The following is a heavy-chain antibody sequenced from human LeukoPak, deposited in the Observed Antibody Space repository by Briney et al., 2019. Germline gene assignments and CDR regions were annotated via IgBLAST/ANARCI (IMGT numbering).Heavy chain of an antibody. CDR1: GGTFSIYA. Sequence: SVTVSCTASGGTFSIYAISWVRQAPGQGLEWMGGIIPIFGTANYAQKFQGRVTITTDESTSTAYMELSSLRSEDTAVYYCARGLWFGDPIGHYYYMDVWGKGTTVTVSS. J-gene: IGHJ6*03. CDR2: IIPIFGTA. V-gene: IGHV1-69*05. D-gene: IGHD3-10*01. CDR3: ARGLWFGDPIGHYYYMDV.